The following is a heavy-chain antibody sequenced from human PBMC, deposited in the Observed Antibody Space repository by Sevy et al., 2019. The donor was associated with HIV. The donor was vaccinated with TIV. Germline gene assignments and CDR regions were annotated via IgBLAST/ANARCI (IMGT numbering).Heavy chain of an antibody. J-gene: IGHJ2*01. CDR2: ISSSGSTI. V-gene: IGHV3-11*01. D-gene: IGHD3-3*01. CDR3: ARDSRHFGKRFLEWLLPHCYFDL. CDR1: GITFSDYY. Sequence: GGSLRLSCAASGITFSDYYMSWIRQAPGKGLEWVSYISSSGSTIYYADSVKGRFTISRDNAKNSLYLQMNSLRAEDTAVYYCARDSRHFGKRFLEWLLPHCYFDLWGRGTLVTVSS.